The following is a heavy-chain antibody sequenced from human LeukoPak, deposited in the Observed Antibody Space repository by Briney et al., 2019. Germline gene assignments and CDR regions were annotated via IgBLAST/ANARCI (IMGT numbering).Heavy chain of an antibody. J-gene: IGHJ4*02. CDR1: GFTFDDYG. CDR3: ARDSYRDNSFDY. Sequence: PGGSLRLSCAASGFTFDDYGMSWVRQAPGRGLEWVSGINWNGGSTGYADSVKGRFTISRDNAKNSLYLQMNSLRAEDTALYYCARDSYRDNSFDYWGQGTLVTVSS. D-gene: IGHD2-2*02. CDR2: INWNGGST. V-gene: IGHV3-20*04.